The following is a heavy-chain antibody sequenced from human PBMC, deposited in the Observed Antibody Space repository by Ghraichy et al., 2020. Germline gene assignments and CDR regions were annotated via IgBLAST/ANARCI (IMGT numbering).Heavy chain of an antibody. Sequence: ASVKVSCKASGYTFTGYYMHWVRQAPGQGLEWMGWINPNSGGTNYAQKFQGRVTMTRDTSISTAYMELSRLRSDDTAVYYCARGGVPAAIGSGWFDPWGQGTLVTVSS. D-gene: IGHD2-2*01. CDR3: ARGGVPAAIGSGWFDP. V-gene: IGHV1-2*02. CDR2: INPNSGGT. CDR1: GYTFTGYY. J-gene: IGHJ5*02.